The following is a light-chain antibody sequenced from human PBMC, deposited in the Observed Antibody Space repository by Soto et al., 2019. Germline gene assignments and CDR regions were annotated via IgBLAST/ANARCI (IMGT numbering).Light chain of an antibody. CDR3: QQYNKWWT. CDR2: GAS. CDR1: QSVSSS. J-gene: IGKJ1*01. Sequence: EIMMTQSPATLSVSPGERATLSCRASQSVSSSLAWYQQKPGQAPRLLIYGASTRATGIPARFSGSGSGTDFTLTINSRQSEDFGVYYCQQYNKWWTFGQGTKVEIK. V-gene: IGKV3-15*01.